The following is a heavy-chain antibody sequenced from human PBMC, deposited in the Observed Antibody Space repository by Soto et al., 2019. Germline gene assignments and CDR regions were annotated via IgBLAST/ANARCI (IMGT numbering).Heavy chain of an antibody. D-gene: IGHD3-22*01. CDR1: GDSISRIDYY. Sequence: SETLSLTCSVSGDSISRIDYYWTWIRQHPEKGLEWIGNIYFRGNTYYSPSLESRLTIAGGTSKNQFSLKVTSVTAADTAVDYCAREGGSYDSGGYLIRGGCDIWGQGAMVTVSS. CDR3: AREGGSYDSGGYLIRGGCDI. J-gene: IGHJ3*02. V-gene: IGHV4-31*03. CDR2: IYFRGNT.